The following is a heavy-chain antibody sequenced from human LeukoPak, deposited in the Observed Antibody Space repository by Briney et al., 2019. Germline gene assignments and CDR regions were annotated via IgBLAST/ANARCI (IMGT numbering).Heavy chain of an antibody. CDR2: INHSGST. J-gene: IGHJ5*02. V-gene: IGHV4-34*01. CDR3: ARGKYDFWSGYYPNWFDP. Sequence: KPSETLSLTCAVYGGSFSGYYWSWIRQPPGKGLEWIGEINHSGSTNYNPSLKSRVTISVDTSKNQFSLKLSSVTAADTAVYYCARGKYDFWSGYYPNWFDPWGQGTLVTVSS. D-gene: IGHD3-3*01. CDR1: GGSFSGYY.